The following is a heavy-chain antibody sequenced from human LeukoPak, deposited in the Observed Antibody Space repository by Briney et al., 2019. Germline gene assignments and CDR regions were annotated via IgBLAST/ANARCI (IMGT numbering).Heavy chain of an antibody. CDR3: ARDLVIQGWFDP. CDR2: IYHSGST. D-gene: IGHD4-23*01. Sequence: SETLSLTCTVSGGSISSGGYYWSWIRQPPGKGLEWIGYIYHSGSTYYNPSLKSRVTISVDRSKNQFSLKLSSVTAADTAVYYCARDLVIQGWFDPWGQGTLVTVSS. J-gene: IGHJ5*02. V-gene: IGHV4-30-2*01. CDR1: GGSISSGGYY.